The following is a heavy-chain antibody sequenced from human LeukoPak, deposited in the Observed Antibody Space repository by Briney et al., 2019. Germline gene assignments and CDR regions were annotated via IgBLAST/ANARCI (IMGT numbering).Heavy chain of an antibody. Sequence: ASVKVSCKASGYTFTSYGISWVRQAPGQGLEWMGWISAYNGNTNYAQKLQGRVTMTTDTSTSTAYMELRSLRSDDTAVYYCARTIAVPGLYYFDYWGQGTLVTVSS. V-gene: IGHV1-18*01. CDR1: GYTFTSYG. J-gene: IGHJ4*02. CDR2: ISAYNGNT. D-gene: IGHD6-19*01. CDR3: ARTIAVPGLYYFDY.